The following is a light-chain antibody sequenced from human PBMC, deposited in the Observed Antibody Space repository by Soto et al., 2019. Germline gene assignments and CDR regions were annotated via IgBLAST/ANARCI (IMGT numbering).Light chain of an antibody. CDR2: WAS. CDR1: QSVLHSSNPESS. CDR3: QQYYSTPNT. J-gene: IGKJ2*01. Sequence: DIVMTQSPDSLAVSLGERATINCKSSQSVLHSSNPESSLAWYQQKPGQPPKLLIYWASTREFGVPDRFTGSGSGTDFTLTISSLQAEDVAIYYCQQYYSTPNTFGQGTKLEIK. V-gene: IGKV4-1*01.